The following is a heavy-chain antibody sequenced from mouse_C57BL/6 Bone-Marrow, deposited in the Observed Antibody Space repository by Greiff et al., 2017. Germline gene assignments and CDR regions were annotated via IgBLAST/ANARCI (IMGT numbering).Heavy chain of an antibody. CDR3: ARDGSPWFAY. J-gene: IGHJ3*01. CDR1: GYTFTSYG. V-gene: IGHV1-81*01. CDR2: IYPRSGNT. D-gene: IGHD1-1*01. Sequence: VQLQPSGAELARPGASVKLSCKASGYTFTSYGISWVKQRTGQGLEWIGEIYPRSGNTYYNEKFKGKATLTADKSSSTAYMELRSLTSEDSAVYFCARDGSPWFAYWGQGTLVTVSA.